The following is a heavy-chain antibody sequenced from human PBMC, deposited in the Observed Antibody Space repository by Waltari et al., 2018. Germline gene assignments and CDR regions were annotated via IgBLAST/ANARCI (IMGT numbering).Heavy chain of an antibody. Sequence: QVQLVESGGGVVQPGRSLRLSCAALEFTFSSYAMHWVRQAPGKGLEWVAVISYNERNIYYVDSVKGRFTISRDNSKKMLYLQMNSLRAEDTAVYYCARDYCDRTNCHGMDVWGQGTTVTVS. V-gene: IGHV3-30*04. D-gene: IGHD3-22*01. J-gene: IGHJ6*02. CDR1: EFTFSSYA. CDR2: ISYNERNI. CDR3: ARDYCDRTNCHGMDV.